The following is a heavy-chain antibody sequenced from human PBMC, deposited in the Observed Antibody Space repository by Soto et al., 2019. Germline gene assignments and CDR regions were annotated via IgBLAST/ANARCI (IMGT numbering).Heavy chain of an antibody. CDR1: GGSVSSGSYY. V-gene: IGHV4-61*01. D-gene: IGHD3-22*01. J-gene: IGHJ4*02. CDR3: ARVAYFDTTGYYYYFDY. Sequence: SETLSLTCTVSGGSVSSGSYYWSWIRQPPGKGLEWIGYIYYSGSTNYNPSLKSRVTISVDMSRNQFSLKLSSVTAADTAVYYCARVAYFDTTGYYYYFDYWGQGALVTVSS. CDR2: IYYSGST.